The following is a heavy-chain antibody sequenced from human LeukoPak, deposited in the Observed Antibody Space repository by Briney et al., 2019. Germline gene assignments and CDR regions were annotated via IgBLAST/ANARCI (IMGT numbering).Heavy chain of an antibody. J-gene: IGHJ4*02. D-gene: IGHD6-6*01. CDR1: GGSFSGYY. V-gene: IGHV4-34*01. Sequence: SETLSLTCAVYGGSFSGYYWSWIRQPPGKGLEWIGEINHSGSTYYNPSLKSRVTISVDTSKNQFSLKLSSVTAADTAVYYCARDFGYSSSSGVGYWGQGTLVTVSS. CDR2: INHSGST. CDR3: ARDFGYSSSSGVGY.